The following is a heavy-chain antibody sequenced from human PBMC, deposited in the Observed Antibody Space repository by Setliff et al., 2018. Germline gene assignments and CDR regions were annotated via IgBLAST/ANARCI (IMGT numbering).Heavy chain of an antibody. V-gene: IGHV5-51*01. CDR1: GYSFITYW. Sequence: GESLTLSCTGSGYSFITYWIGWVRQMPGKGLEWMGIIYPGDSDTRYSPSFQGQVTISADKSVTTAYLQWSSLKASDTAIYYCVRAGSGIGGDLDYWGQGTLVTVSS. CDR2: IYPGDSDT. D-gene: IGHD3-10*01. J-gene: IGHJ4*02. CDR3: VRAGSGIGGDLDY.